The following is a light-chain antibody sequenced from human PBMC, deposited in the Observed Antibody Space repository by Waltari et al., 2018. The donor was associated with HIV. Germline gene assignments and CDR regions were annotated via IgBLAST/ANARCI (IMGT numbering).Light chain of an antibody. CDR3: LQYSDHSWT. J-gene: IGKJ1*01. V-gene: IGKV1-5*03. CDR1: QSISTW. CDR2: KAS. Sequence: DIQITPSPSTLSASVGDRVTISCRASQSISTWLSWYQQKPGKAPKLLIHKASSLEPGVSSRFSGSGSGTEFVLTISSLRTEDFATYYCLQYSDHSWTFGQGTKV.